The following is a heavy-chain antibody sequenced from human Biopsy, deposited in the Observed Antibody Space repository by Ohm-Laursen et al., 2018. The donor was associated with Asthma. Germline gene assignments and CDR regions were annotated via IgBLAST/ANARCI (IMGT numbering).Heavy chain of an antibody. CDR1: GGTFNTCV. Sequence: SVKVSCKSLGGTFNTCVIGWVRQAPGQGLEWMGGINSVFGTTTYPQKFQDRVTVTADDSTSTVYMELSSLRSEDTAVYYCARKAGSCISRTCYSLDFWGQGTLVTVSS. J-gene: IGHJ4*02. D-gene: IGHD2-2*01. V-gene: IGHV1-69*13. CDR3: ARKAGSCISRTCYSLDF. CDR2: INSVFGTT.